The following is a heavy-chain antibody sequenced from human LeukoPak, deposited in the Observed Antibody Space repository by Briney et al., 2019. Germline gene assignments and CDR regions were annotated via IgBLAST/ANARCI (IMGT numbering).Heavy chain of an antibody. J-gene: IGHJ4*02. CDR1: GFTFSSYG. CDR3: AKDLFSPGDIVVVPAAITSAVDN. CDR2: IRYDGSNK. D-gene: IGHD2-2*02. V-gene: IGHV3-30*02. Sequence: PGGSLRLSCAASGFTFSSYGMHWVRQAPGKGLEWVAFIRYDGSNKYYADSVKGRFTISRDNSKNTLYLQMNSLRAEDTAVYYCAKDLFSPGDIVVVPAAITSAVDNWGQGTLVTVSS.